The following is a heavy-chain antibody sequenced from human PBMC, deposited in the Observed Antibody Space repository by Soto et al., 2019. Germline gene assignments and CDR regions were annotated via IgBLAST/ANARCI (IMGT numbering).Heavy chain of an antibody. CDR1: GFSLRNSEMA. CDR2: IYGDDEK. J-gene: IGHJ5*02. Sequence: QITLKESGPTLVKPTQTLTLTCSFSGFSLRNSEMAVGWIRQPPGKALEWLKLIYGDDEKRYNPSLSSRITITKHTPKKQVVLTLTNMHTVDTGTYYLVHLFTGNRAFDSAAWGQGTLVTVSS. CDR3: VHLFTGNRAFDSAA. D-gene: IGHD2-8*02. V-gene: IGHV2-5*02.